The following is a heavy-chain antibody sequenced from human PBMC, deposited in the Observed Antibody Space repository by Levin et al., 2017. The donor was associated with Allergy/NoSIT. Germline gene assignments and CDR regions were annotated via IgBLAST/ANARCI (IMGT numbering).Heavy chain of an antibody. CDR2: ISSSSSYI. CDR3: ARDISVDEYQAAFDI. D-gene: IGHD2-2*01. CDR1: GFTFSSYS. V-gene: IGHV3-21*01. Sequence: PGESLKISCAASGFTFSSYSMNWVRQAPGKGLEWVSSISSSSSYIYYADSVKGRFTISRDNAKNSLYLQMNSLRAEDTAVYYCARDISVDEYQAAFDIWGQGTMVTVSS. J-gene: IGHJ3*02.